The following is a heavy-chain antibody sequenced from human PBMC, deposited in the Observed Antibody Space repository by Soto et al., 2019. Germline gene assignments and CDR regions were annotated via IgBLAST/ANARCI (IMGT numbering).Heavy chain of an antibody. CDR3: ARDRGSSWYFFTTRRDAFDI. Sequence: GGSLRLSCAASGFIFSTYWMSWVRQAPGKGPEWVANIKQDRTDKYYVDSVKGRFTISRDNAKSSLYLQMNSLRAEDTAVYYCARDRGSSWYFFTTRRDAFDIWGQGTMVTVSS. CDR2: IKQDRTDK. D-gene: IGHD6-13*01. V-gene: IGHV3-7*01. CDR1: GFIFSTYW. J-gene: IGHJ3*02.